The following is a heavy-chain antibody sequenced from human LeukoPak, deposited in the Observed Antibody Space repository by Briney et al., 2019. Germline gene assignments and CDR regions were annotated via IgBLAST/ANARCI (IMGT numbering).Heavy chain of an antibody. Sequence: GGSLRLSCAASGLSAYGMIWVRQAPGKGLEWVSSISDGGDNTYYADSVKGRFTISQDNSKNTLYLQMNSLRADDTAMYYCAKKYANLWYFDFWGQGTPVTVSS. CDR1: GLSAYG. D-gene: IGHD2-2*01. CDR3: AKKYANLWYFDF. V-gene: IGHV3-23*01. CDR2: ISDGGDNT. J-gene: IGHJ4*02.